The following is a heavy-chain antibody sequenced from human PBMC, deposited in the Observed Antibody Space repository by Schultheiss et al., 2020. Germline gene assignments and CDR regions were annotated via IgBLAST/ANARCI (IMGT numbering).Heavy chain of an antibody. D-gene: IGHD2-2*01. J-gene: IGHJ6*04. V-gene: IGHV3-48*02. CDR2: ISSSSSTI. Sequence: GGSLRLSCAASGFTFSSYSMNWVRQAPGKGLEWVSYISSSSSTIYYADSVKGRFTISRDNAKNSLYLQMNSLRDEDTAVYYCATSSTSCPKRYGMDVWGKGTTVTGSS. CDR1: GFTFSSYS. CDR3: ATSSTSCPKRYGMDV.